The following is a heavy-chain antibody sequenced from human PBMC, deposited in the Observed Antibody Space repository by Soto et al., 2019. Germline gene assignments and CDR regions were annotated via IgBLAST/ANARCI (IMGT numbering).Heavy chain of an antibody. D-gene: IGHD3-22*01. CDR3: AKSSSGYYYDDRAFDI. J-gene: IGHJ3*02. Sequence: TGGSLRLSCAASGFTFSSYAMSWVRQAPGKGLEWVSAISGSGGSTYYADSVKGRFTISRDNSKNTLYLQMNSLRAEDTAVYYCAKSSSGYYYDDRAFDIWGQGTMVTVSS. V-gene: IGHV3-23*01. CDR2: ISGSGGST. CDR1: GFTFSSYA.